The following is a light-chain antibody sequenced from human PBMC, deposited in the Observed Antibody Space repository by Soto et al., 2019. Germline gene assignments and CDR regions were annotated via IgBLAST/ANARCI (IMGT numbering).Light chain of an antibody. V-gene: IGLV3-21*02. Sequence: SYELTQTPSVSVAPGQTARITCGGTNIGSKSVHWYQQKPGQAPVLVVYDDSDRPSGIPERFSGSNSGNTATLTISRVEAGAEADYYCQVWDRSSDHGNVFGSGTKVTVL. J-gene: IGLJ1*01. CDR1: NIGSKS. CDR2: DDS. CDR3: QVWDRSSDHGNV.